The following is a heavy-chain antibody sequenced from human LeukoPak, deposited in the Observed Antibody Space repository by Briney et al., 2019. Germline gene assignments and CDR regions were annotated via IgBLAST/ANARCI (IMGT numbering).Heavy chain of an antibody. V-gene: IGHV3-33*01. J-gene: IGHJ6*02. CDR3: ARQVRDGDPLEVYYYYGMDV. CDR1: GFTFSSYG. D-gene: IGHD4-17*01. Sequence: GGSLRLSCAASGFTFSSYGMHWVRQAPGKGLEGVAVIWYDGSNKYYADSVKGRFTISRDNSKNTLYLQMNSLRAEDTAVYYCARQVRDGDPLEVYYYYGMDVWGQGTTVTVSS. CDR2: IWYDGSNK.